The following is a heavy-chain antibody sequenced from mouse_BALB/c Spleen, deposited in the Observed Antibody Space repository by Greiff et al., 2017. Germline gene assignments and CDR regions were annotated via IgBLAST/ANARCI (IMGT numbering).Heavy chain of an antibody. V-gene: IGHV7-3*02. D-gene: IGHD1-2*01. CDR3: ASGYLYYAMDY. J-gene: IGHJ4*01. CDR2: IRNKANGYTT. CDR1: GFTFTDYY. Sequence: EVQLVESGGGLVQPGGSLRLSCATSGFTFTDYYMSWVRQPPGKALEWLGFIRNKANGYTTEYSASVKGRFTISRDNSQSILYLQMNTLRAEDSATYYCASGYLYYAMDYWGQGTSVTVSS.